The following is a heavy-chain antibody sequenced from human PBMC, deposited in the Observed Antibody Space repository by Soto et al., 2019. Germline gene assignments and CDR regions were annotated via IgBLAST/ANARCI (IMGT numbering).Heavy chain of an antibody. J-gene: IGHJ5*02. CDR1: GYTFTSYG. Sequence: QVQLVQSGAEVKKPGASVKVSCKASGYTFTSYGISWVRQAPGQGLEWMGWISAYNGNTNYAQKLQGRVTMTTDTSKSTAYMELRSLRSDDTAVYYCARDGPVYDFWSGWIPPPDVTFDPWGQGTLVTISS. D-gene: IGHD3-3*01. V-gene: IGHV1-18*01. CDR2: ISAYNGNT. CDR3: ARDGPVYDFWSGWIPPPDVTFDP.